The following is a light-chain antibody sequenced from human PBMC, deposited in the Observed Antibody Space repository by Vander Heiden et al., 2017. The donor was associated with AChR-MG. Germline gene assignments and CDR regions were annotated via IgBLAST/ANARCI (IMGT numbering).Light chain of an antibody. V-gene: IGLV2-14*03. CDR3: SSYISSSTPFYV. CDR1: SSDVGAYNY. CDR2: DVS. Sequence: QSALTQPASVSGSPGQSITISCTGTSSDVGAYNYVSWYQQHPGEAPKLMIRDVSNRPSGVSNRFSGSKSGNTASLTISGLQAEDEADYFCSSYISSSTPFYVFGTGTKVTVI. J-gene: IGLJ1*01.